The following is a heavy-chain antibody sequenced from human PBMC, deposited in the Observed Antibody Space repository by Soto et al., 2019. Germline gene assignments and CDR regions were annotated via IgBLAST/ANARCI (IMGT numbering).Heavy chain of an antibody. CDR1: GFTFSSYG. CDR2: ISYDGSNK. Sequence: QVQLVESGGGVVQPGRSLRLSCAASGFTFSSYGMHWVRQAPGKGLEWVAVISYDGSNKYYADSVKGRFTISRDNSKNTLYLQMNSLRAEDTAVYYCAKLITMISHDAFDIWGQGTMVTVSS. CDR3: AKLITMISHDAFDI. V-gene: IGHV3-30*18. J-gene: IGHJ3*02. D-gene: IGHD3-22*01.